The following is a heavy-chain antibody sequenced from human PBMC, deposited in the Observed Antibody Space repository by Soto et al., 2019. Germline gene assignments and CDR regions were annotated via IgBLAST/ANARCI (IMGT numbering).Heavy chain of an antibody. D-gene: IGHD3-10*01. CDR2: IYYSGST. J-gene: IGHJ4*02. Sequence: SETLSLTCTVSGGSISSSSYYWGWIRQPPGKGLEWIGSIYYSGSTYYNPSLKSRVTISVDTSKNQFSLKLSSVTAADTAVYYCARHLRGYYYGSGSSYYFDYWGQGTLVTVSS. CDR1: GGSISSSSYY. V-gene: IGHV4-39*01. CDR3: ARHLRGYYYGSGSSYYFDY.